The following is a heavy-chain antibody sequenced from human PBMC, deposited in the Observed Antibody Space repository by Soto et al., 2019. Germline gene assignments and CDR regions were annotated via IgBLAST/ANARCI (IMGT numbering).Heavy chain of an antibody. J-gene: IGHJ6*02. CDR3: ARYGSAPPYYGMDV. D-gene: IGHD1-26*01. Sequence: SETLSLTCAVSGSSISLGYYWVWIRQPPGKGLAWIGSIYHSGSTSDKPSLNSRVTISLDKSNKQFSLKLRSLTAADTAVYYCARYGSAPPYYGMDVWGQGTTGPVSS. V-gene: IGHV4-38-2*01. CDR2: IYHSGST. CDR1: GSSISLGYY.